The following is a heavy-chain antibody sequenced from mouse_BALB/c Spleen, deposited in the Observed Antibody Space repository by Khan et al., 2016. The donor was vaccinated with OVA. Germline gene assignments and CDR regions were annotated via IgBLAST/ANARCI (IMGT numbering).Heavy chain of an antibody. CDR1: GFTFTNYG. CDR3: ARMGYNETMDC. CDR2: INTYTGEP. D-gene: IGHD2-14*01. V-gene: IGHV9-3-1*01. Sequence: QIQLVQSGPELKKPGETVQISCKASGFTFTNYGMNWVKQAPGKGLKWMGWINTYTGEPTFADDFKGRFAFSLETSASTAYLQINSLKNEDTATSFCARMGYNETMDCWGQGTSVTVSS. J-gene: IGHJ4*01.